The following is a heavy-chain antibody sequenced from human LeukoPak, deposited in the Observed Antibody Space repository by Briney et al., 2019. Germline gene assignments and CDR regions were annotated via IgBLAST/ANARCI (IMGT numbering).Heavy chain of an antibody. V-gene: IGHV4-39*01. J-gene: IGHJ5*02. CDR2: IYYSGST. CDR1: GGSISSSSYY. CDR3: PRPHSSSWYAS. D-gene: IGHD6-13*01. Sequence: SETLSLTCTVSGGSISSSSYYWGWIRQPPGKGLEWIGSIYYSGSTYYNPSLKSRVTISVDTSKNQFSLKLSSVAAADTAVYYCPRPHSSSWYASWGQRTLVTVSS.